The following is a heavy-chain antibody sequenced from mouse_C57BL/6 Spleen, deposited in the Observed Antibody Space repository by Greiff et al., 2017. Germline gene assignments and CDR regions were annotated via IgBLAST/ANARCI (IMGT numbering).Heavy chain of an antibody. CDR1: GYTFTSYG. J-gene: IGHJ2*01. V-gene: IGHV1-81*01. Sequence: VQLQESGAELARPGASVKLSCKASGYTFTSYGISWVKQRTGQGLEWIGEIYPRSGNTYYNEKFKGKATLTADKSSSTAYMELRSLTSEDSAVYFCAMGGNPYYFDYWGQGTTLTVSS. CDR3: AMGGNPYYFDY. CDR2: IYPRSGNT. D-gene: IGHD2-1*01.